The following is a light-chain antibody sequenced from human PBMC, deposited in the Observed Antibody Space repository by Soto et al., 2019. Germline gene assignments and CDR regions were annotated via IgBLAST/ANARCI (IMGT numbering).Light chain of an antibody. Sequence: QSALTQPASVSGSPGQSITISCTGTSSDVGSYNLVSWFQQHSGKAPKLIFYEGSERPSGLSHRFSGSRSGITASLTISGLQAEDEDVYYCCSYVGGDTWVFGWGTKRTV. CDR3: CSYVGGDTWV. J-gene: IGLJ3*02. V-gene: IGLV2-23*01. CDR1: SSDVGSYNL. CDR2: EGS.